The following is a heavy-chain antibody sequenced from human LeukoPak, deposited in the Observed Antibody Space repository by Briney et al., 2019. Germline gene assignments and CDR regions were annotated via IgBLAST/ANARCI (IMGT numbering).Heavy chain of an antibody. Sequence: SIYHSASTYYHPSLKRRVTISGDKAKKNFSLKLSSVTAADTAVYYCARGLGTYYYYYYMDVWGKGTTVTVSS. CDR2: IYHSAST. V-gene: IGHV4-38-2*02. CDR3: ARGLGTYYYYYYMDV. J-gene: IGHJ6*03. D-gene: IGHD1-1*01.